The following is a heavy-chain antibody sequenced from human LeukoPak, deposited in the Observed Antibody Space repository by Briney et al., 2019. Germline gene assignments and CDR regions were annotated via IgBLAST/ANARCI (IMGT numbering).Heavy chain of an antibody. CDR2: ISVYNGNT. Sequence: ASVKVSCKASGYTFSNYGITWIRQAPGQGPEWLGWISVYNGNTNYAQKLQGRVTMTTDTSTSTAYMELRSLRSDDTAVYYCARDHKLLWSYFDYWGQGTLVTVSS. J-gene: IGHJ4*02. V-gene: IGHV1-18*01. CDR3: ARDHKLLWSYFDY. D-gene: IGHD2-2*01. CDR1: GYTFSNYG.